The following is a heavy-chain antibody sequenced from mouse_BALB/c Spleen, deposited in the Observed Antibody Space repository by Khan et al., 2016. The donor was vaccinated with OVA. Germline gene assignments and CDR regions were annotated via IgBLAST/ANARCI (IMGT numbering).Heavy chain of an antibody. CDR2: ISTSGSYT. CDR3: ARGLDGSNYEYYAMDY. V-gene: IGHV5-6*01. D-gene: IGHD1-1*01. Sequence: EVELVESGGDLVKPGGSLKLSCAASGFTFSTYGMSWVRQTPDKRLEWVAIISTSGSYTYYPASVKGRFTISRDNTNNTLYLQRSSLKSEDRARYYCARGLDGSNYEYYAMDYWGQGTSVTGSS. CDR1: GFTFSTYG. J-gene: IGHJ4*01.